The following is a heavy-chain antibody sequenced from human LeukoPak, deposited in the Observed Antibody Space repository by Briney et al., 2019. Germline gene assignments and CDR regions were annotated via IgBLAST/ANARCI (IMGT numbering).Heavy chain of an antibody. CDR2: IKSNSGGI. Sequence: ASVKVSCKASGYTFTDYYLHWVQQAPGQGLEWMGWIKSNSGGIHYAQKFQDRVSMTRDTSINTVYMELSSLRSDDTAVYYCAREPRINMSPDAFDFWGQGTMVTVFS. D-gene: IGHD3-10*02. J-gene: IGHJ3*01. CDR3: AREPRINMSPDAFDF. V-gene: IGHV1-2*02. CDR1: GYTFTDYY.